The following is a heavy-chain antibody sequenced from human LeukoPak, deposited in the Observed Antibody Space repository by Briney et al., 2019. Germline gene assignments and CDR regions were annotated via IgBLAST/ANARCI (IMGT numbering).Heavy chain of an antibody. CDR2: IYPGDSDT. Sequence: GESLKISCKGSGYSFTSYWIGWVRQMPGKGLDWMGIIYPGDSDTRYSPSFQGQVTISADKSSSTAYLQWSGLKASDTAIYYCARLYSSYGIGHFDYWAQGTLVTVSS. D-gene: IGHD4-11*01. CDR1: GYSFTSYW. V-gene: IGHV5-51*01. J-gene: IGHJ4*02. CDR3: ARLYSSYGIGHFDY.